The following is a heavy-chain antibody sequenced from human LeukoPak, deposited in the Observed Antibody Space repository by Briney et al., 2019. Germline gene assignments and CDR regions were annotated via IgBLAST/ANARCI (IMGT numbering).Heavy chain of an antibody. CDR3: AREFIVGEKSAFDI. D-gene: IGHD1-26*01. J-gene: IGHJ3*02. CDR2: INPDAGEQ. CDR1: GFSFSTRR. Sequence: GGSLRLSCAASGFSFSTRRMSWVRQAPGKGLEWVANINPDAGEQYYVDSVKGRFTVSRDNAKNSSYLQMNSLRAEDTAVYYCAREFIVGEKSAFDIWGQGTMVTVSS. V-gene: IGHV3-7*01.